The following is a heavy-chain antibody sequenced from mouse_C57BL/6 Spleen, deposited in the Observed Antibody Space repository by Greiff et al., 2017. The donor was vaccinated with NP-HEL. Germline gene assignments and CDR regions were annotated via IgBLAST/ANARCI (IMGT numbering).Heavy chain of an antibody. D-gene: IGHD2-3*01. V-gene: IGHV1-82*01. CDR1: GYAFSSSW. J-gene: IGHJ2*01. CDR3: ARGRDGYYYFDY. CDR2: IYPGDGDT. Sequence: PLQQSGPELVKPGASVKISCKASGYAFSSSWMNWVKQRPGKGLEWIGRIYPGDGDTNYNGKFKGKATLTADKSSSTAYMQLSSLTSEDSAVYFCARGRDGYYYFDYWGQGTTLTVSS.